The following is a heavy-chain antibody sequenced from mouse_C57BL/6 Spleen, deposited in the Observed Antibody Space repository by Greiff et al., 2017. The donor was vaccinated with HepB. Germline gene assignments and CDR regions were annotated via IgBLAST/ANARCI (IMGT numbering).Heavy chain of an antibody. V-gene: IGHV7-1*01. CDR1: GFTFSDFY. CDR3: ARATDGYYIDY. J-gene: IGHJ2*01. Sequence: EVKVVESGGGLVQSGRSLRLSCATSGFTFSDFYMEWVRQAPGKGLEWIAASRNKANDYTTEYSASVKGRFIVSRDTSQSILYLQMNALRAEDTAIYYCARATDGYYIDYWGQGTTLTVSS. D-gene: IGHD2-3*01. CDR2: SRNKANDYTT.